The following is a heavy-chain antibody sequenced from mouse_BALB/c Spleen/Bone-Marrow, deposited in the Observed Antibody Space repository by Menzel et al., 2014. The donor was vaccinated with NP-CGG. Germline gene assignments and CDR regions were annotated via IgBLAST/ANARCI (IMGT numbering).Heavy chain of an antibody. CDR2: INPYNGGT. J-gene: IGHJ3*01. D-gene: IGHD2-4*01. CDR3: AREGDYDYAWFAY. CDR1: GYSFTGYT. Sequence: VQLKDSGPEVVKPGASMKMSCKASGYSFTGYTMNWVRQSHGKNLEWIGLINPYNGGTHYNQKFKGKATLTVDKSSSTDYMELLSLTSEDSAVYYCAREGDYDYAWFAYWGQGTLITVSA. V-gene: IGHV1-25*01.